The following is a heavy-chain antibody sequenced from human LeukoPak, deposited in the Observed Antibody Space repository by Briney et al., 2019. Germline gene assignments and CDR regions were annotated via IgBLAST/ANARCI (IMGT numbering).Heavy chain of an antibody. J-gene: IGHJ4*02. D-gene: IGHD5-18*01. CDR1: GYTFTGCF. V-gene: IGHV1-2*02. CDR3: ARSAYNYGYVYFDH. CDR2: IDPNSDNI. Sequence: WASVKVSCKASGYTFTGCFIHYVRQAPGQGLEWMGWIDPNSDNIRYSETFKDRVTMTRDTSTNTAYMELSWLRSDDTAVYCCARSAYNYGYVYFDHWGQGTLVIVSS.